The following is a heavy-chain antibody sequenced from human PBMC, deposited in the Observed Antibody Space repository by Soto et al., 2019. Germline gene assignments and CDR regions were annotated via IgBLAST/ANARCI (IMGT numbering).Heavy chain of an antibody. J-gene: IGHJ4*02. CDR2: ISGSGTST. V-gene: IGHV3-48*03. CDR1: GFSFSSCE. Sequence: DVQLVESGGGLVQPGGSLRLSCAASGFSFSSCEMSWVRQAPGKGLEWVSYISGSGTSTQYSDSVKGRFTISRDNAKNSLHLQMNSLGSEDTAVYYCASKIVTPGYHHYDYWGQGTLVTVSS. D-gene: IGHD3-9*01. CDR3: ASKIVTPGYHHYDY.